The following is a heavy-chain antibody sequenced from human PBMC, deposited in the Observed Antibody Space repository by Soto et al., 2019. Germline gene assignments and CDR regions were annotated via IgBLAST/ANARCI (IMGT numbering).Heavy chain of an antibody. V-gene: IGHV6-1*01. Sequence: SLTCAISGDXVSSNSAAWNWIRQSPSRGLEWVGWSYYMSKWYNDHTVSVKSRITINSDTYKNQFTLQLNPLTPEDTAVYYCARVGGYYGSGSHISRLYGMDVWGQGTTVTVSS. J-gene: IGHJ6*02. CDR1: GDXVSSNSAA. D-gene: IGHD3-10*01. CDR3: ARVGGYYGSGSHISRLYGMDV. CDR2: SYYMSKWYN.